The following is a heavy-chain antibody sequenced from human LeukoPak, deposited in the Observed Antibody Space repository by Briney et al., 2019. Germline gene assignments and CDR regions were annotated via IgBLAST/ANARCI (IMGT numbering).Heavy chain of an antibody. CDR3: ARSSGYDQKAPDY. CDR1: GGTFSSYA. J-gene: IGHJ4*02. Sequence: ASVKVSCKASGGTFSSYAISWVRQAPGQGLEWMGRIIPIFGTANYAQKFQGRVTITTDESTSTAYMELSSLRSEDTVVYYCARSSGYDQKAPDYWGQGTLVTVSS. V-gene: IGHV1-69*05. D-gene: IGHD5-12*01. CDR2: IIPIFGTA.